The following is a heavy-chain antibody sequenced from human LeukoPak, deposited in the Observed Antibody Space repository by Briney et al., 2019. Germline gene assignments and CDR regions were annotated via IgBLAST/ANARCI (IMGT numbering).Heavy chain of an antibody. V-gene: IGHV3-43*01. Sequence: WVRQPPGKGLEWVSLISWNSGSIKYTESVKGRFTISRDNSKNSLYLQMSSLRTEDTALYYCARDIYDSGDFRGDFWGQGTLVTVSS. CDR2: ISWNSGSI. D-gene: IGHD3-22*01. J-gene: IGHJ4*02. CDR3: ARDIYDSGDFRGDF.